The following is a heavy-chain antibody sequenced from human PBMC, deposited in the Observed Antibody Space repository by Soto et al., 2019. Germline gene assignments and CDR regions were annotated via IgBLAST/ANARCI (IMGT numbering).Heavy chain of an antibody. J-gene: IGHJ6*02. CDR3: ARDGYYGSGSYSNYYYYGMDV. Sequence: SVKVSCKASGCTFSSYAISWVRQAPGQGLEWMGGIIPIFGTANYAQKFQGRVTITADGSTSTAYMELSSMRSEDTAVYYCARDGYYGSGSYSNYYYYGMDVWGQGTTVTVSS. D-gene: IGHD3-10*01. CDR1: GCTFSSYA. CDR2: IIPIFGTA. V-gene: IGHV1-69*13.